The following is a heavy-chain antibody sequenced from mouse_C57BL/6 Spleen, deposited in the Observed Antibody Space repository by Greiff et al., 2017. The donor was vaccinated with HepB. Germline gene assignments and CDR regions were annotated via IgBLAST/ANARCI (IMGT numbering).Heavy chain of an antibody. CDR3: ARKNYYGYYAMDY. V-gene: IGHV2-2*01. Sequence: QVQLQQSGPGLVQPSQSLSITCTVSGFSLTSYGVHWVRQSPGKGLEWLGVIWSGGSTDYNAAFISRLSISKDNSKSQVFFKMNSLQADDTAIYYCARKNYYGYYAMDYWGQGTSVTVSS. J-gene: IGHJ4*01. CDR1: GFSLTSYG. D-gene: IGHD2-1*01. CDR2: IWSGGST.